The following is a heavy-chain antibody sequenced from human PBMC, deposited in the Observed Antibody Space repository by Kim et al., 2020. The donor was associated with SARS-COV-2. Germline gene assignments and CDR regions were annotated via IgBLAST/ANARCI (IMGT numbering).Heavy chain of an antibody. J-gene: IGHJ6*02. V-gene: IGHV3-30*18. CDR3: AKSQHSLRYNWNYKHGMGV. CDR2: ISYDGSNK. D-gene: IGHD1-7*01. Sequence: GGSLRLSCAASGFTFSSYGMHWVRQAPGKGLEWVAVISYDGSNKYYADSVKGRFTISRDNSKNTLYLQMNSLRAEDTAVYYCAKSQHSLRYNWNYKHGMGVWGQGTTVTVSS. CDR1: GFTFSSYG.